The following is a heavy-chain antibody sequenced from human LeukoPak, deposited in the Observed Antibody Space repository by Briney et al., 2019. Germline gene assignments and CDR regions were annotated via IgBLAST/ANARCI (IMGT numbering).Heavy chain of an antibody. CDR2: ISNGGTTI. CDR3: ARVGEGLDV. Sequence: PGGSLRLSCAASGFTFNDYYMSWIRQAPGKGVEWISHISNGGTTIYYADSVKGGFTISRDNAEDSLSLQMNSLRAEDTAVYYCARVGEGLDVWGQGTTVTVSS. D-gene: IGHD4-17*01. V-gene: IGHV3-11*01. CDR1: GFTFNDYY. J-gene: IGHJ6*02.